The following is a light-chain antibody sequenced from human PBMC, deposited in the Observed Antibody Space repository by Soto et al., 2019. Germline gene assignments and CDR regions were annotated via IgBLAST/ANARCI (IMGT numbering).Light chain of an antibody. CDR1: QTINNW. Sequence: DIQMTQSPSTLSASVGDRVTITCRASQTINNWLAWYQQKPGKAPKLLIYDVSTLGSGVPSRFSGSGSGTGFTLTISGLQPDDVGTYYCQQYNTFWTVGQGTKVDSK. J-gene: IGKJ1*01. V-gene: IGKV1-5*01. CDR3: QQYNTFWT. CDR2: DVS.